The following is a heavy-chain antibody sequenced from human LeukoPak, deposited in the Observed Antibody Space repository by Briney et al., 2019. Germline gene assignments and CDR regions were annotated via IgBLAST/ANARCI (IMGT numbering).Heavy chain of an antibody. D-gene: IGHD1-26*01. CDR1: GGSISSSSYY. CDR2: IYYSGST. Sequence: PSETLSLTCTVSGGSISSSSYYWGWIRQPPGKGLEWIGSIYYSGSTYYNPSLKSRVTISADTSKNQFSLKLSSVTAADTAVYYCARDYSGSLAFDIWGQGTMVTVSS. V-gene: IGHV4-39*07. J-gene: IGHJ3*02. CDR3: ARDYSGSLAFDI.